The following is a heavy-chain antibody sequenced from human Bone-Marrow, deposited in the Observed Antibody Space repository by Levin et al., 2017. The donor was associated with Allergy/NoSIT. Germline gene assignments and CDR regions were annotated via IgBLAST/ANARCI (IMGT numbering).Heavy chain of an antibody. V-gene: IGHV4-59*01. CDR2: IYYSGST. D-gene: IGHD4-17*01. CDR3: ARETVRSTVTTSPGAAFDI. CDR1: GGSISSYY. J-gene: IGHJ3*02. Sequence: SQTLSLTCTVSGGSISSYYWSWIRQPPGKGLEWIGYIYYSGSTNYNPSLKSRVTISVDTSKNQFSLKLSSVTAADTAVYYCARETVRSTVTTSPGAAFDIWGQGTMVTVSS.